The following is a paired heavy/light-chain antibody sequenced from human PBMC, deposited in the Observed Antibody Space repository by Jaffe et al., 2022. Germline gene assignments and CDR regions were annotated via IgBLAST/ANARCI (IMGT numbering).Heavy chain of an antibody. CDR1: GFTVGDYT. CDR2: STTTT. J-gene: IGHJ3*02. V-gene: IGHV3-21*01. CDR3: ARGGGYCSADRCYHYDAFDI. Sequence: DVDMVESGGGLVKPGGSLRLSCAVSGFTVGDYTMNWVRQAPEKGLEWVSSSTTTTKYADSLKGRFTASRDNAKNSLYLQMNSLRAEDTAIYYCARGGGYCSADRCYHYDAFDIWGHGTVVTVSS. D-gene: IGHD2-15*01.
Light chain of an antibody. V-gene: IGKV1-9*01. J-gene: IGKJ3*01. CDR2: GAS. CDR1: QDISYY. CDR3: HRLNSYPVT. Sequence: DIQLTQSPSFLSASIGDRVTITCRASQDISYYLAWYQQKPGKAPKLLIYGASTLQTGVPSRFSGSGSGTEFTLTISSLQPEDFATYYCHRLNSYPVTFGPGTKVDI.